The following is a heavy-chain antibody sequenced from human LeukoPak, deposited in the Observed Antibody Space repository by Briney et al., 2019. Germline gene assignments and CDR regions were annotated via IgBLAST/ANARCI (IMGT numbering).Heavy chain of an antibody. CDR1: GGTFGSYA. CDR3: ARAGEYSSGYYYGGVAFDI. J-gene: IGHJ3*02. Sequence: SVKVSCKASGGTFGSYAISWVRQAPGQGLEWMGGIIPIFGTANYAQKFQGRVTITADKSTSTAYMELSSLRSEDTAVYYCARAGEYSSGYYYGGVAFDIWGQGTMVTVSS. CDR2: IIPIFGTA. D-gene: IGHD3-22*01. V-gene: IGHV1-69*06.